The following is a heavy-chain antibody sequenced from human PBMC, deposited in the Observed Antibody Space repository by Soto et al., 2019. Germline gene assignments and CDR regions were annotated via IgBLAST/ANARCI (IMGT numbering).Heavy chain of an antibody. J-gene: IGHJ4*02. V-gene: IGHV3-30*18. D-gene: IGHD6-13*01. CDR3: AKDGAIAAADYFFDY. CDR1: GFTFSNHA. CDR2: IASDGKDK. Sequence: QVQLVESGGGVVQPGRSLKLSCEASGFTFSNHAIHWVRQAPGKGLEWVAVIASDGKDKRYADSVKGRFTISRDNSKNTVYLQMNSLRGEDTAVYYCAKDGAIAAADYFFDYWGQGSLVTVSS.